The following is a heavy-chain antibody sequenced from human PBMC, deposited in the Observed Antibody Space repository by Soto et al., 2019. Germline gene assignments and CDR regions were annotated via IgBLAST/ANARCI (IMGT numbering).Heavy chain of an antibody. J-gene: IGHJ4*02. V-gene: IGHV4-30-2*01. Sequence: QLQLQESGSGLVKPSQTLSLTCAVSGGSISSGGYSWSWIRQPPGKGLEWIGYIYHSGSTYYNPSLKSRVTISVGMSMTKFAPKLSSVTAADTAVYYCAAGGGLPRYYWGQGTLVTVSS. CDR2: IYHSGST. D-gene: IGHD5-12*01. CDR3: AAGGGLPRYY. CDR1: GGSISSGGYS.